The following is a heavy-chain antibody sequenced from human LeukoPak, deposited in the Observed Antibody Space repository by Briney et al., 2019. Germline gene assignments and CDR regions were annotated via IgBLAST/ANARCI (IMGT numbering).Heavy chain of an antibody. Sequence: GGSLRLSCAASGLTFSSYSMNGVRQAPGKGLEWVSSISSSSSYIYYADSVKGRFTISRDNAKNSLYLQMNSLRAEDTAVYYCARDSKYCSGGSCYEGAFDIWGQGTMVTVSS. CDR3: ARDSKYCSGGSCYEGAFDI. CDR1: GLTFSSYS. D-gene: IGHD2-15*01. CDR2: ISSSSSYI. J-gene: IGHJ3*02. V-gene: IGHV3-21*01.